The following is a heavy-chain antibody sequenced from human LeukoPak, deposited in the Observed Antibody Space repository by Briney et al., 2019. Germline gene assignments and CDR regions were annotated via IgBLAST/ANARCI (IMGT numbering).Heavy chain of an antibody. CDR2: ISWNSGNI. CDR3: AKDDDDSRGSDY. V-gene: IGHV3-9*01. D-gene: IGHD3-22*01. CDR1: GFTFDDYA. Sequence: QTGGSLRLSCAASGFTFDDYAMHWVRQAPGKGLEWVSGISWNSGNIGYADSVKGRFTISRDNAKNFLYLQMNSLRVEDTALYYCAKDDDDSRGSDYWGQGTLVTVSS. J-gene: IGHJ4*02.